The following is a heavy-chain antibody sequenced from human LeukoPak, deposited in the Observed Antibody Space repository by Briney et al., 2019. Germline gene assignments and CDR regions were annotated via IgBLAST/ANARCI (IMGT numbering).Heavy chain of an antibody. J-gene: IGHJ6*03. D-gene: IGHD6-6*01. V-gene: IGHV5-51*01. CDR3: ARRVGSSPYYYYMDV. CDR1: GYRFTSYW. Sequence: GESLKISCKGSGYRFTSYWIGWVRQMPGKGLDWIGIIYPGDSDTRYSPSFQGQVTISADKSISTAYLQWSSLKASDTAMYYCARRVGSSPYYYYMDVWGKGTTVTVSS. CDR2: IYPGDSDT.